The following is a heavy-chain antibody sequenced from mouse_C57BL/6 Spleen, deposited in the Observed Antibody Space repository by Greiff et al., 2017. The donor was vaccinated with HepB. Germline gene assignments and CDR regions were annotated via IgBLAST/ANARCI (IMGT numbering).Heavy chain of an antibody. CDR1: GYTFTSYW. V-gene: IGHV1-50*01. D-gene: IGHD3-2*02. CDR3: ARSQLRLPYFDY. J-gene: IGHJ2*01. CDR2: IDPSDSYT. Sequence: VQLQQPGAELVKPGASVKLSCKASGYTFTSYWMQWVKQRPGQGLEWIGEIDPSDSYTNYNQKFKGKATLTVDTSSSTAYMQLSSLTSEDSAVYYCARSQLRLPYFDYWGQGTTLTVSS.